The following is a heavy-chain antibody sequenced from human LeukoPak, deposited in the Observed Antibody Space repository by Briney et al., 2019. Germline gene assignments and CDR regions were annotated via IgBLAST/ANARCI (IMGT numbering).Heavy chain of an antibody. D-gene: IGHD3-3*01. CDR2: IYYSGST. Sequence: SETLSLTCTVSGGSISSYYWSWIRQPPGKGLEWIGYIYYSGSTNYNPSLKSRVTISVDTSKNQFSLKLSSVTAADTAVYYCARLTIFGVVPNWFDPWGQGTLVTVSS. V-gene: IGHV4-59*01. J-gene: IGHJ5*02. CDR3: ARLTIFGVVPNWFDP. CDR1: GGSISSYY.